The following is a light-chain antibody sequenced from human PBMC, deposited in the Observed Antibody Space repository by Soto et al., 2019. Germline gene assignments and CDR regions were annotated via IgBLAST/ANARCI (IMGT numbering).Light chain of an antibody. CDR1: QTITSSY. CDR3: QQYGSSGT. CDR2: GAS. J-gene: IGKJ1*01. Sequence: PGERATLSCRATQTITSSYLACYQQKPGQAPRLLIYGASTRATGIPARFSGSGSGTDFTLTISRLEPEDFAVYYCQQYGSSGTFGQGTKVDIK. V-gene: IGKV3-20*01.